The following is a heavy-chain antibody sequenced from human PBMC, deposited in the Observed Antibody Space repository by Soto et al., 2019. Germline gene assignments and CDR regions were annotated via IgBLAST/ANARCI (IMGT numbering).Heavy chain of an antibody. CDR1: GFSFSNCA. D-gene: IGHD6-13*01. J-gene: IGHJ4*02. Sequence: GGSLRLSCAASGFSFSNCAMNWVRQAPGKGLEWVSGISGGGGSTYYADSVKGRLTISRDNSKNTLYLHMNSLRAEDTAVYYCAKEGSITADLDDWGPGTVVTVSS. V-gene: IGHV3-23*01. CDR3: AKEGSITADLDD. CDR2: ISGGGGST.